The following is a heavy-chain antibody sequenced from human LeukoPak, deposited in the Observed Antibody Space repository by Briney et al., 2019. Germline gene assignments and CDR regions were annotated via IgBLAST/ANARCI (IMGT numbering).Heavy chain of an antibody. CDR3: ARDRMKKLGYCSSTSCYGMDV. Sequence: GGSLRLSCAASGFTFSSYWMSWVRQAPGKGLEWVANIKQDGSEKYYVDSVKGRFTISRDNAKNSLYLQMNSLRAEDTAVYYCARDRMKKLGYCSSTSCYGMDVWGKGTTVTVSS. J-gene: IGHJ6*04. CDR2: IKQDGSEK. V-gene: IGHV3-7*03. D-gene: IGHD2-2*01. CDR1: GFTFSSYW.